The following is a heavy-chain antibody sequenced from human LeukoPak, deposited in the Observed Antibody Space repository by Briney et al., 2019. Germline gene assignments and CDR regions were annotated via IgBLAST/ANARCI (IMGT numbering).Heavy chain of an antibody. CDR3: ARCITMVRGVPNRFDP. Sequence: GGSLRLSCAASGFTFSSYTMNWVRQAPGKGLEWVSSISSSSSYIYYADSVKGRFTISRDNAKNSLYLQMNSLRAEDTAVYYCARCITMVRGVPNRFDPWGQGTLVTVSS. V-gene: IGHV3-21*01. CDR1: GFTFSSYT. J-gene: IGHJ5*02. CDR2: ISSSSSYI. D-gene: IGHD3-10*01.